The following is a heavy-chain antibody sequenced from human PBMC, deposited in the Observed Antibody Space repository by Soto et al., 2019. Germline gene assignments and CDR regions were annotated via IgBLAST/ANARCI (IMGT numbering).Heavy chain of an antibody. CDR3: AKERTCCSGGSGYRHWFDP. D-gene: IGHD2-15*01. Sequence: EVQLLESGGGLVQPGGSLRLSCAASGFTFSSYAMSWVRQAPGKGLEWVSAISGSGGSTYYADSVQGRFTISRDNPKNRLYLQKNSLRDEDTAVYYCAKERTCCSGGSGYRHWFDPWRQGRLVTVCS. CDR1: GFTFSSYA. J-gene: IGHJ5*02. CDR2: ISGSGGST. V-gene: IGHV3-23*01.